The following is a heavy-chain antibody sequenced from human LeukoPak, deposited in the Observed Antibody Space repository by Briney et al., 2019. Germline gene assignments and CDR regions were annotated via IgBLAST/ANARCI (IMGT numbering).Heavy chain of an antibody. CDR3: AKSGLNRFDY. Sequence: GGSLRFSCAASGFIFRNYGMNWVRQAPGRGLEWVSGISPGGDKLYYADSVRGRFTISRDNSKNTLFLQMNSLRVEDTAVYYCAKSGLNRFDYWGQGALVTVSS. V-gene: IGHV3-23*01. J-gene: IGHJ4*02. D-gene: IGHD2-15*01. CDR2: ISPGGDKL. CDR1: GFIFRNYG.